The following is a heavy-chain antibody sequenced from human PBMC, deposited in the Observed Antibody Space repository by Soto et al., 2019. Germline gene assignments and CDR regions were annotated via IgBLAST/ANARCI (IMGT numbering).Heavy chain of an antibody. CDR1: GFTFSGYW. Sequence: EVQLVESGGGLVQPGGSLRLSCAASGFTFSGYWMHWVRQAPGKGLVWVSRINSDGSSTSYADSVKGRFTISRDNAKNTLYLQMNSLRAEDTAVYYCARVDFWSGQAPDWGQGTLVTVSS. D-gene: IGHD3-3*01. J-gene: IGHJ4*02. CDR3: ARVDFWSGQAPD. V-gene: IGHV3-74*01. CDR2: INSDGSST.